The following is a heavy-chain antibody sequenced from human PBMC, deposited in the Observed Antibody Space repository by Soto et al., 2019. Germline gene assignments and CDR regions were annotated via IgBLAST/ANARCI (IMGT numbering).Heavy chain of an antibody. CDR3: ARLPLPDYYYGMDV. V-gene: IGHV4-34*01. Sequence: PSETLSLTCAVYGGSFSGYYWSWIRQPPGKGLEWIGEINHSGSTNYNPSLKSRVTISVDTSKNQFSLKLSSVTAADTAVYYCARLPLPDYYYGMDVWGQGTTVTSP. CDR1: GGSFSGYY. J-gene: IGHJ6*02. CDR2: INHSGST.